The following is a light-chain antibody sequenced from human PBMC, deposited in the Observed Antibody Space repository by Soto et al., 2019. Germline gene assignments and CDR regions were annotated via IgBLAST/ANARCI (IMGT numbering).Light chain of an antibody. CDR3: QQYNTYQWT. Sequence: DIQMTQSPSTLSASVGDRVTITCRASQSINNWLAWYQQKSGKAPKLLIYKASSLESGVPSKFSGSGSATEFTLTISSLQPDDFATYYCQQYNTYQWTFGQGTKVEIK. CDR2: KAS. V-gene: IGKV1-5*03. J-gene: IGKJ1*01. CDR1: QSINNW.